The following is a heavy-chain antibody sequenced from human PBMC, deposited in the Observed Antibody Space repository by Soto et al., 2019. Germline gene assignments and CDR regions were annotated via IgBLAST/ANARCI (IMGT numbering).Heavy chain of an antibody. Sequence: GSLRLSCAASGFTFSSYSMNWVRQAPGKGLEWVSSISSSSYIYYADSVKGRFTISRDNAKNSLYLQMNSLRAEDTAVYYCARERVEQQLDYMDVWGKGTTVTVSS. CDR2: ISSSSYI. CDR1: GFTFSSYS. CDR3: ARERVEQQLDYMDV. J-gene: IGHJ6*03. D-gene: IGHD6-13*01. V-gene: IGHV3-21*01.